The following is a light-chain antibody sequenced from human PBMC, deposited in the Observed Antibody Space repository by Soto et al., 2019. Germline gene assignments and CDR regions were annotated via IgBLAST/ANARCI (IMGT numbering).Light chain of an antibody. CDR3: QSYDSSLRGSVV. J-gene: IGLJ2*01. Sequence: QSVLTQPPSVSGAPGQRVTISCTGSSSNIGAGYDVHWYQQLPGTAPKLLIYGNSNRPSGVPDRFSGSKSGTSASLAITGLQAEDEEDYYCQSYDSSLRGSVVFGGGTSSPS. CDR2: GNS. V-gene: IGLV1-40*01. CDR1: SSNIGAGYD.